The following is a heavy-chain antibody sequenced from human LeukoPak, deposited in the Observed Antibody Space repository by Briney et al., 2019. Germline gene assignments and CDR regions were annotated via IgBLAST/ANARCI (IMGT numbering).Heavy chain of an antibody. Sequence: PGRSLRLSCTASGFTFGDYAMSWVRQAPGKGLEWVVFIRSKAYGGTTEYAASVKGGFTISRDDSKSIAYLQMNSLNTEDTAVYYCTRAYCGGDCYFQHWGQGTLVTVSS. V-gene: IGHV3-49*04. CDR2: IRSKAYGGTT. CDR1: GFTFGDYA. CDR3: TRAYCGGDCYFQH. D-gene: IGHD2-21*02. J-gene: IGHJ1*01.